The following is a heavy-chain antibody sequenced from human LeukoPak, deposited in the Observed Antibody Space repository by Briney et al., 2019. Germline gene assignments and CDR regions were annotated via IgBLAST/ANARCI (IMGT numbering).Heavy chain of an antibody. CDR1: GFTFSSYA. V-gene: IGHV3-23*01. D-gene: IGHD3-3*01. J-gene: IGHJ6*03. CDR2: ISGSGGST. CDR3: AKDRPLYRISVFGVVIRTEGDYYYMDV. Sequence: GGSLRLSCAASGFTFSSYAMSWVRQAPGKGLEWVSAISGSGGSTYYADSVKGRFTISRDNSKNTLYLQMNSLRAEDTAVYYCAKDRPLYRISVFGVVIRTEGDYYYMDVWGRGTTVTVSS.